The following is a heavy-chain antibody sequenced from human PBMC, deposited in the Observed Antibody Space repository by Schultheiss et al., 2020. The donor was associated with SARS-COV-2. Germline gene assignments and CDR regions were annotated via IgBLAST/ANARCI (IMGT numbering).Heavy chain of an antibody. CDR3: ARSTRYYYYYGMDV. V-gene: IGHV3-23*01. CDR1: GFTFSSYA. CDR2: ISGSGGST. Sequence: GESLKISCAASGFTFSSYAMSWVRQAPGKGLEWVSAISGSGGSTYYADSVKGRFTISRDNSKNTLYLQMNSLRAEDTAVYYCARSTRYYYYYGMDVWGQGTTVTVSS. D-gene: IGHD2-2*01. J-gene: IGHJ6*02.